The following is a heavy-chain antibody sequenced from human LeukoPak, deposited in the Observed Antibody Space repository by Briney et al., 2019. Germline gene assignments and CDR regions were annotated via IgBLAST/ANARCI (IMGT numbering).Heavy chain of an antibody. D-gene: IGHD4-17*01. CDR3: ARERYGDYWFDP. V-gene: IGHV1-2*02. CDR1: GYTFTGYY. Sequence: ASVKVSCKASGYTFTGYYMHWVRQAPGQGLEWMGWINPNSGGTNYAQKFQGRVTMTRDTSISTAYMELSSLRSEDTAVYYCARERYGDYWFDPWGQGTLVTVSS. J-gene: IGHJ5*02. CDR2: INPNSGGT.